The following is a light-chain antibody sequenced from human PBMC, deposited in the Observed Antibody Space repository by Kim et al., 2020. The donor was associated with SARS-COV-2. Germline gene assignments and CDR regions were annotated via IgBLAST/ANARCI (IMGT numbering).Light chain of an antibody. V-gene: IGLV3-19*01. J-gene: IGLJ2*01. Sequence: VVLGQTVRITCQGDSLRSYYTTWFQQKPGQAPIVVVYGKNNRPSGIPARFSGSSSGNTASLTITGTQAGDEADYYCNSRDNNDNVLFGGGTQLTVL. CDR3: NSRDNNDNVL. CDR2: GKN. CDR1: SLRSYY.